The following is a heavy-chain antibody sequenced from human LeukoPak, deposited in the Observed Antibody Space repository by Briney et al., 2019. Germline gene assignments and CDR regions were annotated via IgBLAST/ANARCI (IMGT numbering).Heavy chain of an antibody. D-gene: IGHD3-22*01. CDR1: GGSTSSSSYY. Sequence: SETLSLTCTVAGGSTSSSSYYWGWIRQPPGKGLEWIGSIYYSGSTSYNPSLKSRVTISVDTSKNQFSLKLSSVAAADTAVYYCARRFYYDSSGYYYYSDNWGQGTLVTVSS. CDR2: IYYSGST. CDR3: ARRFYYDSSGYYYYSDN. V-gene: IGHV4-39*01. J-gene: IGHJ4*02.